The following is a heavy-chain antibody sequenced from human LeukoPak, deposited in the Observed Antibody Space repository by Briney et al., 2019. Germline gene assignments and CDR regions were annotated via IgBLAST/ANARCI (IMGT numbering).Heavy chain of an antibody. CDR2: INPNSGGT. J-gene: IGHJ5*02. CDR3: ARGGGYYDFWSGDNWFDP. D-gene: IGHD3-3*01. Sequence: ASVKVSCKASGYTFTGYYMHWVRQAPGRGLEWMGWINPNSGGTNYAQKFQGWVTMTRDTSISTAYMELSSLRSEDTAVYYCARGGGYYDFWSGDNWFDPWGQGTLVTVSS. V-gene: IGHV1-2*04. CDR1: GYTFTGYY.